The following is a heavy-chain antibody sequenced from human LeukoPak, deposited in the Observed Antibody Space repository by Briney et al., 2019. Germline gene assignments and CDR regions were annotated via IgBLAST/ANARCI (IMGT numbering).Heavy chain of an antibody. CDR1: GFTFSNYA. Sequence: GGSLRLSCAASGFTFSNYAMTWVRQAPGKGLEWVSTISGSGGSTYYADSGKGRFTISRDNAKKTVSLQMNSLRAEDTAVYYCVSDHTGHDDYWGQGTLVTVSS. CDR2: ISGSGGST. V-gene: IGHV3-23*01. CDR3: VSDHTGHDDY. D-gene: IGHD1-1*01. J-gene: IGHJ4*02.